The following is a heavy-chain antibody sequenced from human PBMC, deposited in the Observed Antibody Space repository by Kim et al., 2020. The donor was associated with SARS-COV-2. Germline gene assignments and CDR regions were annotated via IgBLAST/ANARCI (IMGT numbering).Heavy chain of an antibody. D-gene: IGHD2-15*01. CDR3: AKRDRDGDIACYGMDV. CDR2: ISSSGGTT. V-gene: IGHV3-48*02. J-gene: IGHJ6*02. CDR1: GFTFGSYS. Sequence: GGSLRLSCAASGFTFGSYSMNWVRQAPGKGLEWVSYISSSGGTTYYADSVKGRFTIARDNAKNSLYLQMNRVRDEDTAVYYCAKRDRDGDIACYGMDVWGQGATAT.